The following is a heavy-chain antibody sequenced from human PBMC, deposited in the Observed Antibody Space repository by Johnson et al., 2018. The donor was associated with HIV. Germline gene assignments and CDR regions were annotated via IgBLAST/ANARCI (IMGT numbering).Heavy chain of an antibody. CDR2: IFSVGNT. D-gene: IGHD5-18*01. V-gene: IGHV3-30*14. CDR3: ARGGRDLVTRGGFDV. Sequence: QMLLVESGGGVVQPGRSLRLSCAASGFTFSSYAMHWVRQAPGKGLEWASVIFSVGNTYYADSVKGRFTISSDNSRNKLYLQMHSLRPEDTAVYYCARGGRDLVTRGGFDVWGPGTVVTVSS. CDR1: GFTFSSYA. J-gene: IGHJ3*01.